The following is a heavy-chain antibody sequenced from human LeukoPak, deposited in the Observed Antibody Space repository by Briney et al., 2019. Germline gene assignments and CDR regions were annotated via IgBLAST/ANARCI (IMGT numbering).Heavy chain of an antibody. CDR3: AKAPVGHCSGAFCYHFDS. Sequence: PGGSLRLSCSASGFIFSNYVMSWVRQTPGKGLEWVAAISGDNPGTYHANSVKGRFTISRDNSKNTLHLQMSGLRAEDTARYYCAKAPVGHCSGAFCYHFDSWGQGTLVTVSS. J-gene: IGHJ4*02. D-gene: IGHD2-15*01. CDR1: GFIFSNYV. V-gene: IGHV3-23*01. CDR2: ISGDNPGT.